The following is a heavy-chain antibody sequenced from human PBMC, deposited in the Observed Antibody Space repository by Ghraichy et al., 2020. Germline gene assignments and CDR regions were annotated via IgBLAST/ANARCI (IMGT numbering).Heavy chain of an antibody. D-gene: IGHD6-13*01. CDR1: GGSFSGYY. J-gene: IGHJ4*02. V-gene: IGHV4-34*01. CDR3: ARGGVAAAGRGAY. Sequence: ESLNISCAVYGGSFSGYYWSWIRQPPGKGLEWIGEINHSGSTNYNPSLKSRVTISVDTSKNQFSLKLISVTAADTAVYYCARGGVAAAGRGAYWGQGTLVTVSS. CDR2: INHSGST.